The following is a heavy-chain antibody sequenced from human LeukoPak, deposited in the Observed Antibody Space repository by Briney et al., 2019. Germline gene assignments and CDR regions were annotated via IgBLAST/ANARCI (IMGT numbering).Heavy chain of an antibody. V-gene: IGHV4-39*07. Sequence: SETLSLTCTVSGGSISSHYWSWIRQPPGKGLEWIGSIYYSGSTYYNPSLKSRVTISVDTSKNQFSLKLSSVTAADTAVYYCARGRWLQFGYFDYWGQGTLVTVSS. CDR2: IYYSGST. D-gene: IGHD5-24*01. J-gene: IGHJ4*02. CDR3: ARGRWLQFGYFDY. CDR1: GGSISSHY.